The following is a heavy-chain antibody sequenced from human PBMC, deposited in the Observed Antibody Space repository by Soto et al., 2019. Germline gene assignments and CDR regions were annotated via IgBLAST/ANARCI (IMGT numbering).Heavy chain of an antibody. CDR2: IYYSGST. V-gene: IGHV4-39*01. CDR1: GGSISSSSYY. CDR3: ARHAYDSSGYLLMVFDY. J-gene: IGHJ4*02. Sequence: SETLSLTCTVSGGSISSSSYYWGWIRQPPGKGLEWVGSIYYSGSTYYNPSLKSRVTISVDTSKNQFSLKLSSVTAADTAVYYFARHAYDSSGYLLMVFDYWGQGTLVTVSS. D-gene: IGHD3-22*01.